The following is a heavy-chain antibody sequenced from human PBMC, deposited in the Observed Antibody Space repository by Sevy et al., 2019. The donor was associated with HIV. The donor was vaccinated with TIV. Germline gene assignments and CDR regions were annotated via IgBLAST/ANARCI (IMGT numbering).Heavy chain of an antibody. D-gene: IGHD1-7*01. V-gene: IGHV3-30*04. Sequence: GGSLRLSCKPSGFTFSGYALHWIRQAPGKRLEWLAVISFDGSNKYYADSLEGRFTISRDNFQDTLYLHMNSLTTDDTAVYFCARRGDWNSDDFARPPLYHYGMDVWGQGIAVTVSS. J-gene: IGHJ6*02. CDR3: ARRGDWNSDDFARPPLYHYGMDV. CDR1: GFTFSGYA. CDR2: ISFDGSNK.